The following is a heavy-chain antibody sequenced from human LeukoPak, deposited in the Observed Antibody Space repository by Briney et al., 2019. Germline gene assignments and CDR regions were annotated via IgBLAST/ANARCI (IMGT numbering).Heavy chain of an antibody. CDR2: IYYSGST. V-gene: IGHV4-59*01. Sequence: SETLSLTCTVSGGSISSYYWSWIRQPPGKGLEWIGYIYYSGSTNYNPSLKSRVTISVDTSKNQFSLKLSSVTAADTAVYYCARVWSGYDSSGYYCFDHWGQGTLVTVSS. CDR3: ARVWSGYDSSGYYCFDH. D-gene: IGHD5-12*01. CDR1: GGSISSYY. J-gene: IGHJ4*02.